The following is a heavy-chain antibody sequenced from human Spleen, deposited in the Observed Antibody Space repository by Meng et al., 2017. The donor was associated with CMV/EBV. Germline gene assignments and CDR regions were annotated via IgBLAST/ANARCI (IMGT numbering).Heavy chain of an antibody. CDR1: GFTFSTYA. CDR2: ISSSSSYL. V-gene: IGHV3-21*06. CDR3: ARGREGDYYDSSGYYY. Sequence: GESLKISCAASGFTFSTYALNWVRQAPGKGLEWVSSISSSSSYLYYADSVKGRFTISRDNAKNSLFLQMNSLRAEDTAVYYCARGREGDYYDSSGYYYWGQGTLVTVSS. J-gene: IGHJ4*02. D-gene: IGHD3-22*01.